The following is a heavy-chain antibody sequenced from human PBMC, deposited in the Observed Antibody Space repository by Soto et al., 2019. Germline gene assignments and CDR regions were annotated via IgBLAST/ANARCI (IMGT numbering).Heavy chain of an antibody. J-gene: IGHJ4*02. CDR2: IYYSGST. D-gene: IGHD4-17*01. Sequence: QVQLQESGPGLVKPSETLSLTCTVSGGSISSYYWSWIRQPPGKGLEWIGYIYYSGSTNYNPSLKSRVTISVDTSKNQFSLKLSSVTAADTAVYYCARDLGGYGDPFDYWGQGTLVTVSS. CDR1: GGSISSYY. V-gene: IGHV4-59*01. CDR3: ARDLGGYGDPFDY.